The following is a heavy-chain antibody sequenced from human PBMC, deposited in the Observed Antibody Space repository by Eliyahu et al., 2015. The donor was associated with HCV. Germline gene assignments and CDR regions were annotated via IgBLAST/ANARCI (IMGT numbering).Heavy chain of an antibody. J-gene: IGHJ5*02. CDR2: IHPIFGTP. D-gene: IGHD6-19*01. Sequence: QVQLVQSGAEVXKPGSSVKVSCKASGGSFSIHTISWVRQAPGQGLEWMGGIHPIFGTPNYAQKFQGRVTITADETTSTAYMELTSLRSEDTAVYYCALEGGSSGPRWFDPWGQGTLVTVSA. CDR1: GGSFSIHT. V-gene: IGHV1-69*01. CDR3: ALEGGSSGPRWFDP.